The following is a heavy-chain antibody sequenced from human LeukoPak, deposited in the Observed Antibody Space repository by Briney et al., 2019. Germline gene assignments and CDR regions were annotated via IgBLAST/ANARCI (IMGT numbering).Heavy chain of an antibody. CDR1: GYSISSGYY. CDR3: ARDYATAARSLDY. CDR2: IFRSGTT. Sequence: SETLSLTCTVSGYSISSGYYWGWIRQPPGKGLEWIGSIFRSGTTYYNPSLKSRVTISVDTSKNRISLKLSSVTAADTAVYYCARDYATAARSLDYWGQGTLVTVSS. D-gene: IGHD6-6*01. V-gene: IGHV4-38-2*02. J-gene: IGHJ4*02.